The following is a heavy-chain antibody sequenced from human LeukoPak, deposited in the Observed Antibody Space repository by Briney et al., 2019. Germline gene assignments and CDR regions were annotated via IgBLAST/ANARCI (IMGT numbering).Heavy chain of an antibody. J-gene: IGHJ4*02. V-gene: IGHV3-7*01. CDR3: ASPYASTWSKTFHY. CDR1: GFTFSSFW. D-gene: IGHD6-13*01. CDR2: IKQDGSEK. Sequence: PGGSLRLSCAASGFTFSSFWMTWVRQAPGMGLEWVANIKQDGSEKYYVDSVKGRFTISRDNAQNSLYLQMNSLRVDDTAVYYCASPYASTWSKTFHYWGQGTLVTVSS.